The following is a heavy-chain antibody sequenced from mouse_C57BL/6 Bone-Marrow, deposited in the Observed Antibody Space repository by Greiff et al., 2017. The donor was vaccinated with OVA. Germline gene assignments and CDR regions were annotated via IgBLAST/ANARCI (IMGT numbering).Heavy chain of an antibody. J-gene: IGHJ2*01. D-gene: IGHD1-1*02. CDR3: ARDFMVLFDY. V-gene: IGHV5-4*01. CDR2: ISDGGSYT. Sequence: EVQVVESGGGLVKPGGSLKLSCAASGFTFSSYAMSWVRQTPEKRLEWVATISDGGSYTYYPDNVKGRFTISRDNAKNNLYLQMSHLKSEDTAMYYCARDFMVLFDYWGQGTTLTVSS. CDR1: GFTFSSYA.